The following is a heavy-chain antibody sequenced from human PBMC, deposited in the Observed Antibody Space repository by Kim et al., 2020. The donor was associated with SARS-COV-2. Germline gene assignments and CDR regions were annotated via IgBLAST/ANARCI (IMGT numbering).Heavy chain of an antibody. J-gene: IGHJ1*01. CDR1: GGSFSDYY. CDR3: ARRLSNTSGWGSDYCDL. CDR2: INHSGRT. Sequence: SETLSLTCAVYGGSFSDYYWSWIRQPPGKGLEWIGEINHSGRTNYNPSLKSRVTISVDTSKNQFSLKLTSVTAADAALYFCARRLSNTSGWGSDYCDLWGPGVPCTVSS. V-gene: IGHV4-34*01. D-gene: IGHD3-10*01.